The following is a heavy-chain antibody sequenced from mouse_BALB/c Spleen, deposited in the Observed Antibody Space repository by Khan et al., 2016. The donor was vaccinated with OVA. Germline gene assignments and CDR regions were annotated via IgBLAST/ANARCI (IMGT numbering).Heavy chain of an antibody. CDR2: ISYSGST. V-gene: IGHV3-2*02. J-gene: IGHJ4*01. Sequence: EVQLQESGPGLVKPSQSRSLTCTVTGYSITSDYAWNWIRQFPGNKLEWMGYISYSGSTSYNPSLKSRISITRDTSKNQFFLQLNSVTTEDTATYYCAKKYGMDYWGQGTSVTVSS. CDR1: GYSITSDYA. CDR3: AKKYGMDY.